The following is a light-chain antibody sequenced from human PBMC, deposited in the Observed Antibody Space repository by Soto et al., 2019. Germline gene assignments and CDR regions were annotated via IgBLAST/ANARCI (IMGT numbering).Light chain of an antibody. CDR1: QSISSSF. J-gene: IGKJ5*01. CDR2: GAS. Sequence: EIVLTQGPGTLSRFPVQRASLPCMASQSISSSFLAWYQQKPGQAPRLLIYGASSRATGIPDRFSGTGSETDFTLTISRLEPEDFAVYYCQQYDNSPITCGQGTRREIK. V-gene: IGKV3-20*01. CDR3: QQYDNSPIT.